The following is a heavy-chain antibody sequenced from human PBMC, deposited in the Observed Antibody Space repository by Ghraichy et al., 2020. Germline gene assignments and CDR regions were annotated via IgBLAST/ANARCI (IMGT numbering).Heavy chain of an antibody. CDR1: GGSISTYY. Sequence: LSLTCTVSGGSISTYYWSWIRQPPGKGLEWIGYIVYTGNTNYNPSLKSRVTMSVDTSRTQFSLKLSSVTAADTAIYYCARHLATLAAFDSWGQGTLVTVSS. V-gene: IGHV4-59*08. CDR3: ARHLATLAAFDS. J-gene: IGHJ4*02. CDR2: IVYTGNT.